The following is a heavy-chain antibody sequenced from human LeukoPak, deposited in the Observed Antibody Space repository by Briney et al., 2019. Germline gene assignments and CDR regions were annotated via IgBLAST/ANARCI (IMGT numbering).Heavy chain of an antibody. CDR1: GFTFSSYN. CDR2: FTSTSDTI. D-gene: IGHD3-16*01. CDR3: AKTLVMLIDY. J-gene: IGHJ4*02. Sequence: SGGSLRLSCAASGFTFSSYNMNWLRQAQGKGRELVSFFTSTSDTIYYAGTVRGRFNNSRNNSKNALYLQRNSHRAEDTGVYYCAKTLVMLIDYWGQGTLVTVSS. V-gene: IGHV3-48*01.